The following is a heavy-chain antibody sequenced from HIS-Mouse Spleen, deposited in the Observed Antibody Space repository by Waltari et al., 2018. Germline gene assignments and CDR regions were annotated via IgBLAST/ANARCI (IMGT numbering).Heavy chain of an antibody. CDR3: AREIPYSSSWYDWYFDL. CDR1: GGSISSSSYY. D-gene: IGHD6-13*01. CDR2: IHHSGST. J-gene: IGHJ2*01. V-gene: IGHV4-39*07. Sequence: QLQLQESGPGLVKPSETLSLTCPVPGGSISSSSYYWGWIRQPPGKGLEWIGSIHHSGSTYYNPSLKSRVTISVDTSKNQFSLKLSSVTAADTAVHYCAREIPYSSSWYDWYFDLWGRGTLVTVSS.